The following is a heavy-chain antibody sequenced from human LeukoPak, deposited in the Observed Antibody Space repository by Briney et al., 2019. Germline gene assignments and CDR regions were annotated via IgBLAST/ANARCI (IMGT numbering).Heavy chain of an antibody. D-gene: IGHD2-2*01. CDR3: ARAGTCSSTSCDGGIEY. Sequence: PGGSLRLSCAASGFAFSSYNMKWVRQAPGKGLEWVSFISTTSTYIYYADSVKGRFTVSRDNSKNLLYLQMDSLRVEDTAVYYCARAGTCSSTSCDGGIEYWGQGTLVTVSS. CDR1: GFAFSSYN. J-gene: IGHJ4*02. V-gene: IGHV3-21*06. CDR2: ISTTSTYI.